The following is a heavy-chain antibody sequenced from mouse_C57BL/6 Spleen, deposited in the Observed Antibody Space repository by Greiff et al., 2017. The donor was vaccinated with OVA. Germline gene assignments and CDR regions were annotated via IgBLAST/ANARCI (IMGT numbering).Heavy chain of an antibody. V-gene: IGHV1-69*01. CDR2: IDPSDSYT. Sequence: QVQLQQPGAELVMPGASVKLSCKASGYTFTSYWMHWVKQRPGQGLEWIGEIDPSDSYTNYNQKFKGKSTLTVDKSSSTAYMQLSSLTSEVSAVYYCARVGTTVVGDYWGQGTTLTVSS. D-gene: IGHD1-1*01. CDR1: GYTFTSYW. CDR3: ARVGTTVVGDY. J-gene: IGHJ2*01.